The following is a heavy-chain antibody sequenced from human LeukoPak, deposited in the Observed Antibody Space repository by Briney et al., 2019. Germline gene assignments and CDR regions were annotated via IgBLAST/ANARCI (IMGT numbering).Heavy chain of an antibody. CDR3: AIHSGGSYLPTTPIDY. V-gene: IGHV1-2*06. CDR1: GYTFTGYY. D-gene: IGHD1-26*01. CDR2: INPNSGGT. Sequence: GASVKVSCKASGYTFTGYYMHWVRQAPGQGLEWMGRINPNSGGTNYAQKFQGRVTMTRDTSISTAYMELSRLRSDDTAVYYCAIHSGGSYLPTTPIDYWGQGTLVTVSS. J-gene: IGHJ4*02.